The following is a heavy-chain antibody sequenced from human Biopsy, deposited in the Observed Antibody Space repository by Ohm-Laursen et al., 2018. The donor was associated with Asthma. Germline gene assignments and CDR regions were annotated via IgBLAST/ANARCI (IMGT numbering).Heavy chain of an antibody. CDR3: ARAVDYSHYYGIDV. V-gene: IGHV1-18*01. D-gene: IGHD3-10*01. Sequence: GSSVKVSCKTSVYTFNSSGIPWVRQAPGQGLEWMGWISVYNGNTKVAQKLQDRVTMITDTSTSTAYMELRSLRSDDTAVYFCARAVDYSHYYGIDVWGQGTTVTVS. J-gene: IGHJ6*02. CDR1: VYTFNSSG. CDR2: ISVYNGNT.